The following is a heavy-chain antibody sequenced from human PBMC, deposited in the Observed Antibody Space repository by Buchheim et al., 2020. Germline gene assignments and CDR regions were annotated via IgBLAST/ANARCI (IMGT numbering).Heavy chain of an antibody. V-gene: IGHV3-30*18. Sequence: QVQLVESGGGVVQPGRSLRLSCAASGFTFSSYGMHWVRQAPGKGLEWVAVISYDGSNKYYADSVKGRFTISRDNSKNTLYLQMISLRAEDTAVYYCAKDFLLAGYSSGWYFDYWGQGTL. D-gene: IGHD6-19*01. CDR1: GFTFSSYG. CDR3: AKDFLLAGYSSGWYFDY. CDR2: ISYDGSNK. J-gene: IGHJ4*02.